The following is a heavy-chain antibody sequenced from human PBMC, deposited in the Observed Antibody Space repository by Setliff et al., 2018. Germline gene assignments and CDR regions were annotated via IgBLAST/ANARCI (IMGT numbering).Heavy chain of an antibody. CDR1: GGSISSGGYY. CDR2: IYYSGST. V-gene: IGHV4-31*03. J-gene: IGHJ6*02. Sequence: SETLSLTCTVSGGSISSGGYYWSWIRQHPGKGLEWIGYIYYSGSTYYNPSLKSRVTISVDTSKNQFFLKLSSVTAADTAVYYCARDQVYGSSWYYYYYGMDVWGQGTTVTVSS. CDR3: ARDQVYGSSWYYYYYGMDV. D-gene: IGHD6-13*01.